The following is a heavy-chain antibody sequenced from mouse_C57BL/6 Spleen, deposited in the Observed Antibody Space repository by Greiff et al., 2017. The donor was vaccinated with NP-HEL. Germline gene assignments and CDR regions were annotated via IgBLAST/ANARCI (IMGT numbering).Heavy chain of an antibody. J-gene: IGHJ4*01. V-gene: IGHV5-6*01. Sequence: EVKLVESGGDLVKPGGSLKLSCAASGFTFSSYGMSWARQTPDKRLEWVATISSGGSYTYYPDSVKGRFTISRDNAKNTLYLQMSSLKSEDTAMYYCARKDGSGGAMDYWGQGTSVTVSS. CDR3: ARKDGSGGAMDY. D-gene: IGHD2-3*01. CDR2: ISSGGSYT. CDR1: GFTFSSYG.